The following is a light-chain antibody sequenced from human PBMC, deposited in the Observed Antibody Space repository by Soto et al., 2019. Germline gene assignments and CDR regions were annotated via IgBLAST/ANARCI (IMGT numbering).Light chain of an antibody. CDR2: GAS. CDR3: QQYNNWLFT. Sequence: EIVITQSPATLSVSLVERATLSCRASQSVSSNLAWYQQKPGQAPRVLIYGASSRASGLPARFSGSGSGTEFTLTISSLQSEDFAIYYCQQYNNWLFTFGPGTKVDIK. CDR1: QSVSSN. J-gene: IGKJ3*01. V-gene: IGKV3-15*01.